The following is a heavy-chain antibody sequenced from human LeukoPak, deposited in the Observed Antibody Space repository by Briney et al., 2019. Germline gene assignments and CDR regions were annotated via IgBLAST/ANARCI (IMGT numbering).Heavy chain of an antibody. CDR2: TVPL. CDR3: ARAPYGVYSGDFYSYYMDV. CDR1: GGTFSGYA. Sequence: ASVKVSCKASGGTFSGYAVIWVRQAPGQGLEWMGGTVPLKYAQKFQGRVTFTDESTSTAFMELSSLPSEDTAVYFCARAPYGVYSGDFYSYYMDVWGKGTTVTVSS. D-gene: IGHD4/OR15-4a*01. V-gene: IGHV1-69*13. J-gene: IGHJ6*03.